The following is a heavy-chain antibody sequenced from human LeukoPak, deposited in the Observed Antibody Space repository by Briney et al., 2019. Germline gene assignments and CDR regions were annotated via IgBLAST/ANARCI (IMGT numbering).Heavy chain of an antibody. V-gene: IGHV4-59*08. CDR1: GDSMSSYY. Sequence: KTSQTLSLTCTVSGDSMSSYYWSWIRQPPGKGLEWIGHIYYSGSTAYNPSLKSRLTISVDTSKNQFSLQLSSVTAADTAVYFCARQNSGARLNVWGQGTTVTVSS. D-gene: IGHD6-25*01. CDR3: ARQNSGARLNV. J-gene: IGHJ6*02. CDR2: IYYSGST.